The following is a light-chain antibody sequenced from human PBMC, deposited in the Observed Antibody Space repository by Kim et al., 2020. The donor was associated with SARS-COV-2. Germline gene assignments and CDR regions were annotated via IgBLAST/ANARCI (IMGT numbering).Light chain of an antibody. V-gene: IGKV3-15*01. CDR1: KSVSTN. CDR2: VAP. J-gene: IGKJ1*01. CDR3: QQYNNFRT. Sequence: SVCPGERVTLSCRASKSVSTNIERFQQKPGQAPRLLIYVAPTRATGIPAKFRGSGSGTELTLTIRSLQSEDFAVYNCQQYNNFRTVGQGTKVDIK.